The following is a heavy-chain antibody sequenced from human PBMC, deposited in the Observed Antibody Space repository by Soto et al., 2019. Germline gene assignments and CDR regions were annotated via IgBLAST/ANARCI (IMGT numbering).Heavy chain of an antibody. CDR1: GFIFSNSL. J-gene: IGHJ5*01. V-gene: IGHV3-33*01. Sequence: QVQLVESGGGVVQPGRSLRLSCAASGFIFSNSLMHWVRQAPGKGLEWVAVIWEDGSEEYYAGSVKGRFTISRDNSMNTLYLQMDRLRVDDMAVYYCAREPEGSVSGLDSWGQGTLVTVSS. D-gene: IGHD2-8*01. CDR2: IWEDGSEE. CDR3: AREPEGSVSGLDS.